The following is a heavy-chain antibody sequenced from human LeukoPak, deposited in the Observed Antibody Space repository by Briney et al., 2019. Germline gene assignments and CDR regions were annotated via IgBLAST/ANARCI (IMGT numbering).Heavy chain of an antibody. J-gene: IGHJ4*02. CDR1: GFTFSSYS. CDR3: ARDPPYYYDSFRRVY. CDR2: ISSSSSII. Sequence: GGSLRLSCAASGFTFSSYSMNWVRQAPGKGLEWVSYISSSSSIIYYADSVKGRFTISRDNAKNSLYLQMNSLRAEDTAVYYCARDPPYYYDSFRRVYRGQGTLVTVSS. V-gene: IGHV3-48*01. D-gene: IGHD3-22*01.